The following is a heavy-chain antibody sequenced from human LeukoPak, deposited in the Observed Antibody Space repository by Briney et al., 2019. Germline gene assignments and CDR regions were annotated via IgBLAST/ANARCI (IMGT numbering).Heavy chain of an antibody. J-gene: IGHJ5*02. D-gene: IGHD3-10*01. CDR3: ARDRVVRGVIVRSFDP. CDR2: INPNSGGT. Sequence: GASVKVSCKASGYTFTGYYMHWVRQAPGQGLEWMGRINPNSGGTNYAQKFQGRVTMTRDTSISTAYMELSRLRSDDTAVYYCARDRVVRGVIVRSFDPWGQGTLVTVSS. CDR1: GYTFTGYY. V-gene: IGHV1-2*06.